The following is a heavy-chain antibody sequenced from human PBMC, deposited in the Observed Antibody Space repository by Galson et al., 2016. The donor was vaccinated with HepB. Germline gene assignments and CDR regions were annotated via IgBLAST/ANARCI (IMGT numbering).Heavy chain of an antibody. Sequence: SLRLSCAASGFTFSAYYMHWIRQAPGKGLEWVSYISSSGSTIYYADSVKGRFTISRDNAKNSVYLQMNSLRAEDTAVYYCARDYILWGFDYWGQGTLVTVSS. CDR2: ISSSGSTI. V-gene: IGHV3-11*01. CDR1: GFTFSAYY. CDR3: ARDYILWGFDY. J-gene: IGHJ4*02. D-gene: IGHD2-21*01.